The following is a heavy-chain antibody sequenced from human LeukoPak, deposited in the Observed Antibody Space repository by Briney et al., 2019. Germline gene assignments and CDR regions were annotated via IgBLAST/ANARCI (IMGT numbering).Heavy chain of an antibody. CDR3: ARETGILRYFDWLFPKDAFDI. J-gene: IGHJ3*02. D-gene: IGHD3-9*01. V-gene: IGHV3-11*01. CDR1: GFTFSDYY. Sequence: GGSLRLSCAASGFTFSDYYMSWIRQAPGKGLEWVSYISGSGSTIYYADSVKGRFTISRDNAKNSLYLQMNSLRAEDTAVYYCARETGILRYFDWLFPKDAFDIWGQGTMVTVSS. CDR2: ISGSGSTI.